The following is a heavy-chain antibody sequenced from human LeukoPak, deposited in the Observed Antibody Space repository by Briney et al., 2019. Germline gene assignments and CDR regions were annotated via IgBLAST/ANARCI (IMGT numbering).Heavy chain of an antibody. J-gene: IGHJ4*02. CDR2: IGRTSVDK. Sequence: PGGSLRLSCAGSGFTFNTYTMNWVRQAPGKGLEWISSIGRTSVDKYYAASVRGRFTISRDNSKNSLYVEMSSLRAEDTAVYYCVGGDSRVLWGQGTLVTVSS. D-gene: IGHD3-22*01. V-gene: IGHV3-21*01. CDR1: GFTFNTYT. CDR3: VGGDSRVL.